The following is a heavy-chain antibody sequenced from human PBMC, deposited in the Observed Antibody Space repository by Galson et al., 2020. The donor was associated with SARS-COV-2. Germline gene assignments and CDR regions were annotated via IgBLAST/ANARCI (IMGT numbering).Heavy chain of an antibody. Sequence: SETLSLTCTVSGYSISSGYYWGWIRQPPGKGLEWIGSIYHSGSTYYNPSLKSRVTISVDTSKNQFSLKLRSDDTAVYYCASHYGSGNWFDPWGQGTLVTVSS. CDR3: ASHYGSGNWFDP. CDR2: IYHSGST. V-gene: IGHV4-38-2*02. J-gene: IGHJ5*02. D-gene: IGHD3-10*01. CDR1: GYSISSGYY.